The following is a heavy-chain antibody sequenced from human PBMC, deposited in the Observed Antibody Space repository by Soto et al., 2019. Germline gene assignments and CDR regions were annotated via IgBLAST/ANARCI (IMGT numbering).Heavy chain of an antibody. J-gene: IGHJ6*02. CDR1: GFTFSSYG. CDR2: IWYDGSNK. V-gene: IGHV3-33*01. CDR3: ARDRLGIAAAGYYYYGMDV. D-gene: IGHD6-13*01. Sequence: QVQLVESGGGVVQPGRSLGLSSAASGFTFSSYGMHWVRQAPGKGLEWVAVIWYDGSNKYYADSVKGRFTISRDNSKNTLYLQMNSLRAEDTAVYYCARDRLGIAAAGYYYYGMDVWGQGTTGTVSS.